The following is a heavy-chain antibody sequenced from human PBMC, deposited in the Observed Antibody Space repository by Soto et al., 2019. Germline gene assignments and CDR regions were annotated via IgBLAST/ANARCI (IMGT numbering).Heavy chain of an antibody. J-gene: IGHJ6*02. Sequence: GASVKVSCKASGYTFTNYYMHWVRQAPGQGLEWLGVTNPSGDRATYAQKFQGRVTMTRDTSTSTVYMELSSLTSDDTAVYYCARERLDQYYGMDVWGQGTTVTVSS. CDR1: GYTFTNYY. CDR3: ARERLDQYYGMDV. CDR2: TNPSGDRA. V-gene: IGHV1-46*01. D-gene: IGHD2-2*01.